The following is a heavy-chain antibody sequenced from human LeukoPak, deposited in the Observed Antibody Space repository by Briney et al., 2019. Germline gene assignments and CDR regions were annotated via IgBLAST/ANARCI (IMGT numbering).Heavy chain of an antibody. D-gene: IGHD3-10*01. Sequence: GRSLRLSCAASGFTFSSYAMHWVRQAPSKGLEWVAVISYDGSNKYYADSVKGRFTISRDNSKNTLYLQMNSLRAEDTAVYYCASILLWFGELMDTDYWGQGTLVTVSS. CDR2: ISYDGSNK. CDR3: ASILLWFGELMDTDY. V-gene: IGHV3-30*04. J-gene: IGHJ4*02. CDR1: GFTFSSYA.